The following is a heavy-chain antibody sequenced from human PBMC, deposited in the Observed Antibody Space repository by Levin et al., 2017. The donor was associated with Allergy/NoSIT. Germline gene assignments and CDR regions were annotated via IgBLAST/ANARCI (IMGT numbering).Heavy chain of an antibody. V-gene: IGHV3-49*03. D-gene: IGHD3-3*02. Sequence: GESLKISCAASGFTFGDYAMNWFRQAPGKELEWVGFIRSKAYGGTSEYAASVKGRFSISRDDAKSIAYLQMNSLKTEDTAVYYCTRDHFRPGDYFDYWGQGTLVTVSS. J-gene: IGHJ4*02. CDR3: TRDHFRPGDYFDY. CDR2: IRSKAYGGTS. CDR1: GFTFGDYA.